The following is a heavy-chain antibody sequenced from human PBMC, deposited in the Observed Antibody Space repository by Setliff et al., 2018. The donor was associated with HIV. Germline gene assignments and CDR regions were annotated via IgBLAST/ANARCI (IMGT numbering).Heavy chain of an antibody. CDR3: ARGAIAVAGISYYYYGMDV. Sequence: SETLSLTCTVSGGSISSGSNYWSWIRQPAGKGLEWIGHIYTSGSTNYNPSLKSRVTISLDTSKNQFPLKLSSVTAAGTAVYYCARGAIAVAGISYYYYGMDVWGQGTTVTVSS. V-gene: IGHV4-61*09. J-gene: IGHJ6*02. CDR1: GGSISSGSNY. D-gene: IGHD6-19*01. CDR2: IYTSGST.